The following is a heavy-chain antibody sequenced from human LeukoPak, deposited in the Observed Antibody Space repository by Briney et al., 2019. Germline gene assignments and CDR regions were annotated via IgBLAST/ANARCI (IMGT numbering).Heavy chain of an antibody. CDR3: AKDAYGAYDSSGYYYF. CDR2: ISWNSGSI. CDR1: GFTFADYA. Sequence: GGSLRLSCAASGFTFADYALHWVRQAPGKGLEWVSGISWNSGSIGYADSVKGRFTISRDNAKNSLYLQMNSLRAEDTALYYCAKDAYGAYDSSGYYYFRGQGTLVTVSS. V-gene: IGHV3-9*01. J-gene: IGHJ1*01. D-gene: IGHD3-22*01.